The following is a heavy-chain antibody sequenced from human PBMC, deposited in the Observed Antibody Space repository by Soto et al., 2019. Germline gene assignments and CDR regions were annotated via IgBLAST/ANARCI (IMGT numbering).Heavy chain of an antibody. CDR2: IIPLFDTP. CDR3: ARALRIFGVDTAFEI. V-gene: IGHV1-69*15. Sequence: QVQLVQSGAEVKKPGSSVKVSCKASGGTFSSYTINWVRQAPGQGLEWMGSIIPLFDTPTYAQKFQDTVTISADESTSTAYMELSSLKSDDTAVYYCARALRIFGVDTAFEIWGQGTVVTVSS. J-gene: IGHJ3*02. CDR1: GGTFSSYT. D-gene: IGHD3-3*01.